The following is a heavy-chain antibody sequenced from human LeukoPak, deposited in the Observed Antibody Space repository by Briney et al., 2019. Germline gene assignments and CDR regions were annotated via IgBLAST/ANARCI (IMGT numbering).Heavy chain of an antibody. CDR1: GFTFSSYW. CDR3: ARVQGHPPNGLDI. D-gene: IGHD2-8*01. J-gene: IGHJ3*02. V-gene: IGHV3-74*01. Sequence: PGGSLRLSCAASGFTFSSYWMHWVRQAPGKGLVWVSRINSDGSSTSYADSVKGRFTISRDNAKNTLYLQMNSLRAEDTAVYYWARVQGHPPNGLDIWGQGTMVTVSS. CDR2: INSDGSST.